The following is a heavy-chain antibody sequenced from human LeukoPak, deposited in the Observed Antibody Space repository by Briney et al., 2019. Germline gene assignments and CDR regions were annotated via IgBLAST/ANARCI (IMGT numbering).Heavy chain of an antibody. J-gene: IGHJ4*02. CDR3: ASSSYYDPLYYFDY. CDR2: IYYSGST. Sequence: KPSETLSLTCTVSGGSISSYYWSWIRQPPGKGLEWIGYIYYSGSTNYNPSLKSRVTISVDTSKNQFSLKLSSVTAADTAVYYCASSSYYDPLYYFDYWGQGTLVTVSS. D-gene: IGHD3-22*01. CDR1: GGSISSYY. V-gene: IGHV4-59*01.